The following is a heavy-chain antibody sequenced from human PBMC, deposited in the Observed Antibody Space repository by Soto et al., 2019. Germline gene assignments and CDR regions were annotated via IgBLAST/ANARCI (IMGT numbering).Heavy chain of an antibody. J-gene: IGHJ4*02. CDR3: ARDSVAAEASDY. D-gene: IGHD6-13*01. CDR2: IIPIFCTA. Sequence: QVQLVQAGAEVKKPGSSVKVSCKASGGTFSSYAISWVRQAPGQGLEWMGGIIPIFCTANYAQKFQGRVTITADESTSTDYMELSSLRSEDTAVYYCARDSVAAEASDYWGQGTLVTVSS. CDR1: GGTFSSYA. V-gene: IGHV1-69*12.